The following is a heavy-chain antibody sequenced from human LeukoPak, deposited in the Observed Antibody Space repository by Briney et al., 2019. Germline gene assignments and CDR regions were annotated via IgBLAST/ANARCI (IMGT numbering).Heavy chain of an antibody. CDR2: IRSSSSYI. Sequence: GGSLTLSCAASGFTLSSYRMNWVRHAAGKGLEWVSSIRSSSSYIYYADSVKGRFTISRDNSKNTLYLQMNSLRAEDTAVYYCAKVSSPGTTLDDAFDIWGQGTMVTVSS. J-gene: IGHJ3*02. V-gene: IGHV3-21*04. D-gene: IGHD1-7*01. CDR3: AKVSSPGTTLDDAFDI. CDR1: GFTLSSYR.